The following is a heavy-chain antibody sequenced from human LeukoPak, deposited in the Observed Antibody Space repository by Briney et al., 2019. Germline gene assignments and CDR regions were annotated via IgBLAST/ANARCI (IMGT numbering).Heavy chain of an antibody. V-gene: IGHV4-30-4*07. CDR2: IYYSGST. CDR1: GGSISSGGYS. Sequence: SETLSLTCAVSGGSISSGGYSWSWIRQPPGKGLEWIGYIYYSGSTYYNPSLKSRVTISVDTSKNQFSLKLSSVTAADTAVYYCARVGFSKWFDPWGQGTLVTVSS. D-gene: IGHD3-10*01. J-gene: IGHJ5*02. CDR3: ARVGFSKWFDP.